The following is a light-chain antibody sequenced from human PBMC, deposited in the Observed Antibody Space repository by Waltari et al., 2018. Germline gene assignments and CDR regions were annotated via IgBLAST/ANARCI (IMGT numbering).Light chain of an antibody. CDR3: QTWGTGIVV. J-gene: IGLJ2*01. CDR1: SGHSNYA. Sequence: QLLLTQSPSASASRGASVKLTCTLSSGHSNYAIAWHQQQPEKGPRYLMKLNSDGSHSKGDAIPVRFSGSSSGAERFLTISSLQSEDEADYYCQTWGTGIVVFGGGTKLTVL. V-gene: IGLV4-69*01. CDR2: LNSDGSH.